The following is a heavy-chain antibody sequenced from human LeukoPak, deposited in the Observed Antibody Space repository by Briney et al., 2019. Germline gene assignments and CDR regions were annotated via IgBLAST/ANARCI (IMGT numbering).Heavy chain of an antibody. CDR2: ISGSSSYI. Sequence: GGSLRLSCAASGFTFSSYSMNWVRQAPGKGLEWVSSISGSSSYIYYADSVKGRFTISRDNSKNTLYLQMNSLRAEDTAVYYCAKDGYSSGWYFWFDPWGQGTLVTVSS. J-gene: IGHJ5*02. D-gene: IGHD6-19*01. CDR3: AKDGYSSGWYFWFDP. V-gene: IGHV3-21*04. CDR1: GFTFSSYS.